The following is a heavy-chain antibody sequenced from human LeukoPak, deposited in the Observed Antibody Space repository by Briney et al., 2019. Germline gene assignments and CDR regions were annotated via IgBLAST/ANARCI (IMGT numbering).Heavy chain of an antibody. J-gene: IGHJ3*02. CDR1: DGSFSGYY. Sequence: ETLSLTCAVFDGSFSGYYWSWIRQAPGKGLEWVSAISGSGGSTYYADSVKGRFTISRDNSKNTLYLQMNSLRAEDTAVYYCANLPQGQWLVRNDAFDIWGQGTMVTVSS. CDR2: ISGSGGST. D-gene: IGHD6-19*01. V-gene: IGHV3-23*01. CDR3: ANLPQGQWLVRNDAFDI.